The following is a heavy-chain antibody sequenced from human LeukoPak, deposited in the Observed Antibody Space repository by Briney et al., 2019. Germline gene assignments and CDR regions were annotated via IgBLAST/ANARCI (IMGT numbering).Heavy chain of an antibody. CDR1: GVNFRSYS. CDR3: VRDQGGAVSY. Sequence: GGSLRLSCAASGVNFRSYSMNWVRQAPGKGLEWVSYISSLSGTIYYADSVKGRFIISRDNAKSSLFLQMNSLRAEDTSVYYCVRDQGGAVSYWGQGTLVTVSS. V-gene: IGHV3-48*01. D-gene: IGHD3-16*01. J-gene: IGHJ4*02. CDR2: ISSLSGTI.